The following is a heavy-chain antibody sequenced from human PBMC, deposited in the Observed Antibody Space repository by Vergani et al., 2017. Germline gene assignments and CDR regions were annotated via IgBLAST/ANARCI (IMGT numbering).Heavy chain of an antibody. CDR3: AKGASGGGEVVDY. D-gene: IGHD2-15*01. J-gene: IGHJ4*02. Sequence: QVQLVESGGGVVQPGRSLRLSCAASGFTFSSYAMHWVRQAPGKGLEWVAVISYDGSNKYYADSVKGRFTISRDNSKNTLYLQMNSLRAEDTAVYYCAKGASGGGEVVDYWGQGTLVTVSS. CDR1: GFTFSSYA. CDR2: ISYDGSNK. V-gene: IGHV3-30*04.